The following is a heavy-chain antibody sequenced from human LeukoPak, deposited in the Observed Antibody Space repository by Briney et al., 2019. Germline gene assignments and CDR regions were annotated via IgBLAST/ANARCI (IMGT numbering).Heavy chain of an antibody. CDR2: IRTKANTYAT. Sequence: GGSLRLSCAASGCTFSGSAMHWVRQAAGKGLEWVGRIRTKANTYATAYAASVKGRFTISRDDSKNTAYLQMNSLKTEDTAVYYCTTIVAPNYYYGMDVWGQGTTVTVSS. V-gene: IGHV3-73*01. D-gene: IGHD2-15*01. J-gene: IGHJ6*02. CDR3: TTIVAPNYYYGMDV. CDR1: GCTFSGSA.